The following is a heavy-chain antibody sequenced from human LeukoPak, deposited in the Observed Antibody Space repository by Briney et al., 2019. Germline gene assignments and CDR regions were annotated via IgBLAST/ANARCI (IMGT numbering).Heavy chain of an antibody. Sequence: GGSLRLSCAASGFTFRSYWMSWVRQAPGKGLEWVANIKQDGSEKYYVDSVKGRFTISRDNAKNSLYLQMNSLRAEDTAVYYCARDYVIYMDVWGKGTTVTVSS. CDR2: IKQDGSEK. CDR1: GFTFRSYW. V-gene: IGHV3-7*01. J-gene: IGHJ6*03. CDR3: ARDYVIYMDV. D-gene: IGHD3-16*01.